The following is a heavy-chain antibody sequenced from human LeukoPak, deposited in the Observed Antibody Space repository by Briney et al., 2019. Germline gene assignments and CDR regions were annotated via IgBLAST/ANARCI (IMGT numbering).Heavy chain of an antibody. D-gene: IGHD6-19*01. CDR2: IYPDDSDT. V-gene: IGHV5-51*01. Sequence: GESLKISXKASGNSFTNYWIGWVRQMPGKGLGWMGIIYPDDSDTRYSPSFQGQVTISADKSISTAYLQWSSLKASDTAMYYCASLPRGSSGWNYFDHWGQGTLVTVSS. J-gene: IGHJ4*02. CDR1: GNSFTNYW. CDR3: ASLPRGSSGWNYFDH.